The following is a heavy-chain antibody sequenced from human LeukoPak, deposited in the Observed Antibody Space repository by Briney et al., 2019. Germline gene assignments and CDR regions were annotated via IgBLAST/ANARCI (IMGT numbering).Heavy chain of an antibody. Sequence: GGSLRLSCAASGFSISTYWMTWVRQAPGKGLEWVANIKQDGSEKYYVDSVKGRFTISRDNAKNSLFLQMNSLRAEDTAVYYCARVRCSSNSCFPDYWGQGTLVTVSS. CDR1: GFSISTYW. V-gene: IGHV3-7*01. CDR3: ARVRCSSNSCFPDY. J-gene: IGHJ4*02. CDR2: IKQDGSEK. D-gene: IGHD2-2*01.